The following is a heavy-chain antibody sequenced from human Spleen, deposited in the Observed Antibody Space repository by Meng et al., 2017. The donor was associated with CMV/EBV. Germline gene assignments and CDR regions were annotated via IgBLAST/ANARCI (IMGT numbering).Heavy chain of an antibody. CDR2: IDEYGGGK. Sequence: GGSLRLSCAACGFPFKTYYMSWVRQAAGKGLEWVANIDEYGGGKYYVDSVRGRFTISRDNAENSLFLHMSGLRPEDSAVYYCARPGSHWNYDYWGQGTLVTVSS. V-gene: IGHV3-7*01. CDR1: GFPFKTYY. CDR3: ARPGSHWNYDY. D-gene: IGHD1-7*01. J-gene: IGHJ4*02.